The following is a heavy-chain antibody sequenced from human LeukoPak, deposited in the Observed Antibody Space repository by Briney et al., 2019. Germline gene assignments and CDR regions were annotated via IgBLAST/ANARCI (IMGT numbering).Heavy chain of an antibody. D-gene: IGHD5-12*01. CDR3: ANGAREYIDY. CDR1: GFTFSSYG. Sequence: GGSLRLSCAASGFTFSSYGMSWVRQAPGKGLEWVSRISNGGVSTYYADSVKGRFTISRDNSKNMLYLQMNSLTAEDTAVYYCANGAREYIDYWGQGTLVTVSS. V-gene: IGHV3-23*01. J-gene: IGHJ4*02. CDR2: ISNGGVST.